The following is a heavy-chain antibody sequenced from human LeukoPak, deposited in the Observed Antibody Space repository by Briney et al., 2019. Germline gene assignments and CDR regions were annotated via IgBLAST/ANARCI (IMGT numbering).Heavy chain of an antibody. CDR3: ARVGVGAPTSDY. V-gene: IGHV4-38-2*02. Sequence: SETLSLTCTVSGYSISTGYYWGWIRQPPGKGLEWIGSIYHSGSTYYNLSLKSRVTISVDTSKNQFSLKLSSVTAADTAVYYCARVGVGAPTSDYWGQGTLVTVSS. CDR1: GYSISTGYY. J-gene: IGHJ4*02. D-gene: IGHD1-26*01. CDR2: IYHSGST.